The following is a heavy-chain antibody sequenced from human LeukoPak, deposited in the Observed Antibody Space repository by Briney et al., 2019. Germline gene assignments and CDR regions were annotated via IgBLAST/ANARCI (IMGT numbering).Heavy chain of an antibody. CDR2: IYHSGST. CDR3: ARFKRAGGWSYFDY. Sequence: PSETLSLTCAVSGGSISSSFWWSWVRQPPGKGLEWIGEIYHSGSTNYNPSLKSRVTISVDTSKNQFSLKLSSVTAADTAVYYCARFKRAGGWSYFDYWGQGTLVTVSS. V-gene: IGHV4-4*02. D-gene: IGHD6-19*01. J-gene: IGHJ4*02. CDR1: GGSISSSFW.